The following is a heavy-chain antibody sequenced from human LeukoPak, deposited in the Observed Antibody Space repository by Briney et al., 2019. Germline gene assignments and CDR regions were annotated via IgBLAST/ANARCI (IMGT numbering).Heavy chain of an antibody. Sequence: GGSLRLSCAASGFTFSSYAMSWVRQAPGKGLEWVSAISGSGGSTYYADSVKGRFTISRDNSKNTLYLQMNSLRAEDTAVYYCAKILMAQLNYYYYGMDVWGQGTTVTVSS. D-gene: IGHD5-24*01. CDR3: AKILMAQLNYYYYGMDV. CDR1: GFTFSSYA. CDR2: ISGSGGST. J-gene: IGHJ6*02. V-gene: IGHV3-23*01.